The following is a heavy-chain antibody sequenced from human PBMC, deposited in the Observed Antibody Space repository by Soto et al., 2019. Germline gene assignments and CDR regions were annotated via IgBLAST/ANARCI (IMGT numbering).Heavy chain of an antibody. D-gene: IGHD6-13*01. Sequence: SETLSLTCTVSGGSISSYYWSWIRQPPGKGLEWIGYIYYSGSTNYNPSLKSRVTISVDTSKNQFSLKLSSVTAADTAVYYCARVGFRGSIAAASRLGGYSCYYGRAVWGLGTTFTVSS. CDR3: ARVGFRGSIAAASRLGGYSCYYGRAV. CDR1: GGSISSYY. J-gene: IGHJ6*02. CDR2: IYYSGST. V-gene: IGHV4-59*01.